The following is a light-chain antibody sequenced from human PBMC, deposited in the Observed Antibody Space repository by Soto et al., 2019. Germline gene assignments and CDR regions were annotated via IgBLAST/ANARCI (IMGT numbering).Light chain of an antibody. J-gene: IGLJ2*01. V-gene: IGLV2-14*01. CDR3: SSYTSRSSVI. CDR2: NVS. CDR1: SSDVGGYNY. Sequence: QSALTQPASVSGSPGQSITISCSGTSSDVGGYNYVSWYQQYPGKAPKLMIYNVSNRPSGVSNRFSGSKSGNTASLTISGLRAEDEADYYCSSYTSRSSVIFGGGTKLTVL.